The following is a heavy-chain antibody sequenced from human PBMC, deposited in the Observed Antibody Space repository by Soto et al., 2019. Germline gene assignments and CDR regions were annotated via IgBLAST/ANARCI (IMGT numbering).Heavy chain of an antibody. Sequence: SDALSLTYTVSGGAITTFYWSWIRQPPGKGLEWIGYIYHTGTTNYNPSLKSRVTISVDTFKNQFSLKLRSVTAADTAVYYCARDSDCDYWGQGTLVTVS. V-gene: IGHV4-59*01. D-gene: IGHD1-26*01. CDR3: ARDSDCDY. CDR1: GGAITTFY. J-gene: IGHJ4*02. CDR2: IYHTGTT.